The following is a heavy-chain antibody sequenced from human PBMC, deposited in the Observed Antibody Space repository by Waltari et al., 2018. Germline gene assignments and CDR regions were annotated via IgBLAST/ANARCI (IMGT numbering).Heavy chain of an antibody. V-gene: IGHV1-69*05. CDR1: GGNFANYF. J-gene: IGHJ3*02. CDR3: ARVPQYTYRAFDI. Sequence: VHLVQSGAEVAKPGSLVKVSCKASGGNFANYFVSWVRQAPGQGLEWMGGLIPMFGNVHLAQKFRDRLSITTDDAAKSVSMELRSLIFEDTAVYYCARVPQYTYRAFDIWGQGTMVTVSS. CDR2: LIPMFGNV. D-gene: IGHD5-18*01.